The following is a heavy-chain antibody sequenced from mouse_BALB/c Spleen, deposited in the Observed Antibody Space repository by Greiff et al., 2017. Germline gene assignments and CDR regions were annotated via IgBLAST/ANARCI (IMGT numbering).Heavy chain of an antibody. CDR1: GYSITSDYA. V-gene: IGHV3-2*02. D-gene: IGHD2-14*01. Sequence: EVMLVESGPGLVKPSQSLSLTCTVTGYSITSDYAWNWIRQFPGNKLEWMGYISYSGSTSYNPSLKSRISITRDTSKNQFFLQLNSVTTEDTATYYCARMNYRYDATPYYAMDYWGQGTSVTVSS. J-gene: IGHJ4*01. CDR3: ARMNYRYDATPYYAMDY. CDR2: ISYSGST.